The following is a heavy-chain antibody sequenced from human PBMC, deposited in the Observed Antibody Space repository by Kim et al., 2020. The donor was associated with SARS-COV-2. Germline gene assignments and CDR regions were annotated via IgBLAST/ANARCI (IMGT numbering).Heavy chain of an antibody. J-gene: IGHJ6*02. CDR1: GFTFSSYS. Sequence: GGSLRLSCADSGFTFSSYSMNWVRQAQGKGLEWVSSISSSGSYIYYADSVKGRFTISRDNAKNSLYLQMNSLRAEDTAVYYCARVSPFTYVRLSPNYYYGLDACGQGPTVTLSS. CDR3: ARVSPFTYVRLSPNYYYGLDA. V-gene: IGHV3-21*01. D-gene: IGHD2-15*01. CDR2: ISSSGSYI.